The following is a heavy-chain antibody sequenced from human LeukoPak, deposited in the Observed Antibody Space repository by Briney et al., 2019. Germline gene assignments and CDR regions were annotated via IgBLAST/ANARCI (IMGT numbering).Heavy chain of an antibody. J-gene: IGHJ4*02. V-gene: IGHV3-30-3*01. CDR2: ISYNGSNK. Sequence: GGSLRLSCAASGFTFSSYAMHWVRQAPGKGLEWVAVISYNGSNKYYADSVKGRFTIFRDNSKNTLYLQMNSLRAEDTAVYYCARTKLLWFGELLFNSHQYWGQGTLVTVSS. CDR1: GFTFSSYA. D-gene: IGHD3-10*01. CDR3: ARTKLLWFGELLFNSHQY.